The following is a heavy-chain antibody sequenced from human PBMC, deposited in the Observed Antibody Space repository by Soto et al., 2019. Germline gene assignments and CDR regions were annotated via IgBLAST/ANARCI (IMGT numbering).Heavy chain of an antibody. Sequence: EVQVVESGGGLVKPAGSLRLACAASGFPFSSFSWNWVRQAPGKGLEWVSSISPGGNSVYYADSVKGRFTISRDNAKNSLYLQMNTLRAEDAAVYYCARPRGPRGYDLIDYWGQGTLVTVSS. CDR3: ARPRGPRGYDLIDY. CDR2: ISPGGNSV. J-gene: IGHJ4*02. V-gene: IGHV3-21*02. CDR1: GFPFSSFS. D-gene: IGHD5-12*01.